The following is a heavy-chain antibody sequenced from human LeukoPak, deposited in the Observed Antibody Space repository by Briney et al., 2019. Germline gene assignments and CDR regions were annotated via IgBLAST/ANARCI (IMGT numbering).Heavy chain of an antibody. CDR2: ISGSGGST. CDR3: AKDDHGGSGWRDYFDY. D-gene: IGHD6-19*01. J-gene: IGHJ4*02. V-gene: IGHV3-23*01. CDR1: GFTFSSYA. Sequence: GGSLRLSCAASGFTFSSYALSWVRQAPGKGLEWVSSISGSGGSTYYADSVKGRFTISRDNSKNTLYLQMISLRDEDTAVYYCAKDDHGGSGWRDYFDYWGQGTLVTVST.